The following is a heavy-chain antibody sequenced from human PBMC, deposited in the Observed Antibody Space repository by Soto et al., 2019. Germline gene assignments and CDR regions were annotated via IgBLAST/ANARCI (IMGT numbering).Heavy chain of an antibody. D-gene: IGHD1-26*01. CDR3: ARGGSLYWYFDL. Sequence: AASVKVSCKASGYTFTNYAMHWVRQAPGQRLEWMGWINAGNGNTKYSQKFQGRVTITRDTSASTAYMELSSLRSEDTAVYYCARGGSLYWYFDLWGRGTLVTVS. CDR1: GYTFTNYA. CDR2: INAGNGNT. J-gene: IGHJ2*01. V-gene: IGHV1-3*01.